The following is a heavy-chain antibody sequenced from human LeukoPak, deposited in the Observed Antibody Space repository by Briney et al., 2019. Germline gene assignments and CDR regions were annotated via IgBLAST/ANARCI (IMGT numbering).Heavy chain of an antibody. J-gene: IGHJ4*02. CDR3: ARTTYIAAAGMFDY. Sequence: SETLSLTCAVYGGSFSGSYWSWIRQTPGKGLVWIGEINHTGSTNYNPSLKSRATISVDMSKNQFSLKVSSVTAADTAVYYCARTTYIAAAGMFDYWGQGTLVTVSS. D-gene: IGHD6-13*01. V-gene: IGHV4-34*01. CDR1: GGSFSGSY. CDR2: INHTGST.